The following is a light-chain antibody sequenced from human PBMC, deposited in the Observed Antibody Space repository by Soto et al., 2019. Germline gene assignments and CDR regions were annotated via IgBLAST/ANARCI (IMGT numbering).Light chain of an antibody. CDR2: HAS. CDR1: QTISVC. Sequence: DIQLTQCPSTLSASFGDRVTITCRASQTISVCLAWYKQKTGKAPKLLIFHASSLEHGVPSRLSGSRSRTEFCLPIPGLQPDVSATDYCQQYNSWSVSFGGETK. V-gene: IGKV1-5*01. J-gene: IGKJ4*01. CDR3: QQYNSWSVS.